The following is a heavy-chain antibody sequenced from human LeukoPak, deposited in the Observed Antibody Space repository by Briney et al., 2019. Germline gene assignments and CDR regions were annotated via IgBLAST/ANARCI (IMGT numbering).Heavy chain of an antibody. CDR2: IITIRGIA. J-gene: IGHJ4*02. Sequence: SVTVSFTASGCTFTSYTISWVRQAPAQGLGWMGGIITIRGIANYAQKFQGRVTITTDKSTSTAYLELSSLRSEDTAVYYCARASARYSYGALEYWGQGTLVTVSS. CDR3: ARASARYSYGALEY. V-gene: IGHV1-69*16. CDR1: GCTFTSYT. D-gene: IGHD5-18*01.